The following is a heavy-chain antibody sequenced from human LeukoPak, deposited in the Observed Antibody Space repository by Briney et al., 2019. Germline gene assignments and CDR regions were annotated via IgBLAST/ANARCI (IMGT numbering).Heavy chain of an antibody. D-gene: IGHD1-1*01. J-gene: IGHJ4*02. CDR2: ISGSGGST. CDR3: AKGRQLTDFDY. Sequence: GGCLRLSCAASVFTFSSYSMSWVRQAPWKGLEWVSAISGSGGSTYYADSVRGRFTISRDNSKNTLYLQMNSLRAEDTAVYYCAKGRQLTDFDYWGQGTLVTVSS. V-gene: IGHV3-23*01. CDR1: VFTFSSYS.